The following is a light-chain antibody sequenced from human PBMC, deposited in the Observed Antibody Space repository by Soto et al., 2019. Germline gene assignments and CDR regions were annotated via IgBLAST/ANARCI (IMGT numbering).Light chain of an antibody. CDR1: SSDVGGYNY. Sequence: QSALTQPASVSGSPGQSITISCTGTSSDVGGYNYVSWYQHHPGKAPKLMIYDVSNRPSGVSNRFSGSKSGNTASLTISGLQAEDEAAYYCSSYTSSSTVVFGGGTQLTVL. CDR3: SSYTSSSTVV. CDR2: DVS. J-gene: IGLJ2*01. V-gene: IGLV2-14*03.